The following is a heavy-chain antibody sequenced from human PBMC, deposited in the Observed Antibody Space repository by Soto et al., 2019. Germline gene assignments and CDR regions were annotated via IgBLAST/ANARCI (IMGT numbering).Heavy chain of an antibody. CDR1: GFTFSSYA. J-gene: IGHJ5*02. Sequence: GGSLRLSCAASGFTFSSYAMSWVRQAPGKGLEWVSAISGSGGSTYYADSVKGRFTISRDNSKNTLYLQMNSLRAEDTAVYYCAKPPYSNYEAAHLVWFDPWGQGTLVTVSS. CDR3: AKPPYSNYEAAHLVWFDP. CDR2: ISGSGGST. D-gene: IGHD4-4*01. V-gene: IGHV3-23*01.